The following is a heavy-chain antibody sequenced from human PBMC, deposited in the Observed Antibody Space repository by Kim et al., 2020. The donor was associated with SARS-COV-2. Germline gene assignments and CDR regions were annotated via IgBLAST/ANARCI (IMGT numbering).Heavy chain of an antibody. D-gene: IGHD3-22*01. J-gene: IGHJ4*02. CDR1: GFTFSSYA. Sequence: GGSLRLSCAASGFTFSSYAMSWVRQAPGKGLEWVSAISGSGGSTYYADSVKGRFTISRDNSKNTLYLQMNSLRAEDTAVYYCAKDDPYYYDSSGYYPFGGAIDYWGQGTLVTVSS. CDR2: ISGSGGST. V-gene: IGHV3-23*01. CDR3: AKDDPYYYDSSGYYPFGGAIDY.